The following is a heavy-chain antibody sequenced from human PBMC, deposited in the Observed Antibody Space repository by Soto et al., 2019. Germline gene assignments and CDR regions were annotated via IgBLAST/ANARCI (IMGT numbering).Heavy chain of an antibody. CDR3: ARGHTWFDP. CDR1: GGSIGSGGYY. V-gene: IGHV4-31*03. J-gene: IGHJ5*02. CDR2: IYYSGST. Sequence: SETLSLTCTVSGGSIGSGGYYWSWIRQHPGKGLEWIGYIYYSGSTYYNPSLRSRVTISVDTSKNQFSLKLTSVIAADTAGYSCARGHTWFDPWGQGTLVTVS.